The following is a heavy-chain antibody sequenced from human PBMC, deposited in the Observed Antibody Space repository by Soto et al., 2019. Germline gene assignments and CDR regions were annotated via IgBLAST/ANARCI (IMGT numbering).Heavy chain of an antibody. Sequence: PGGSLRLSCAASGFTFSSYAMSWVRQAPGKGLEWVSAISGSGGSTYYADSVKGRFTISRDNSKNTLYLQMNSLRAEDTVVYYCAKDIAQQLVPSPYYFDYWGQGTLVTVSS. CDR1: GFTFSSYA. D-gene: IGHD6-13*01. CDR2: ISGSGGST. CDR3: AKDIAQQLVPSPYYFDY. V-gene: IGHV3-23*01. J-gene: IGHJ4*02.